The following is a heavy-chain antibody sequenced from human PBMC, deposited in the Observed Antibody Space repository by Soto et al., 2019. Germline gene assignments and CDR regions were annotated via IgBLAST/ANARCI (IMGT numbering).Heavy chain of an antibody. V-gene: IGHV5-51*01. CDR2: IYPGDSDT. CDR1: GDSFTSYW. Sequence: VESLKISCKGSGDSFTSYWIGWGGQMPGKGLEWMGIIYPGDSDTRYSPSFQGQVTISADKSISTAYLQWSSLKASDTAMYYCARIAAAPAYYGMDVWGQGTTVTVSS. J-gene: IGHJ6*02. D-gene: IGHD6-13*01. CDR3: ARIAAAPAYYGMDV.